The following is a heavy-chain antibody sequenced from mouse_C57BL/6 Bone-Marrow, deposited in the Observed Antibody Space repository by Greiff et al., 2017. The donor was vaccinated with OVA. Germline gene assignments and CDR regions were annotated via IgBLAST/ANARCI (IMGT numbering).Heavy chain of an antibody. J-gene: IGHJ2*01. V-gene: IGHV1-81*01. Sequence: VQLQQSGAELARPGASVKLSCKASGYTFTSYGISWVKQRTGQGLEWIGEIYPRSGNTYYNEKFKGKATLTADKSSSTAYMELRSLTSEDSAVYFCASYDYDGVFPYFDYWGQGTTLTVSS. CDR1: GYTFTSYG. CDR2: IYPRSGNT. CDR3: ASYDYDGVFPYFDY. D-gene: IGHD2-4*01.